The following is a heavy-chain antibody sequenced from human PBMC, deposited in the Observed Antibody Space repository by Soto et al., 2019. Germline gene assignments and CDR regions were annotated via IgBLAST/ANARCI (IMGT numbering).Heavy chain of an antibody. J-gene: IGHJ4*02. Sequence: SGPTLVNPTQTLTLTCTFSGFSLSTSGVGVGWIRQPPGKALEWLALIYWDDDKRYSPSLKSRLTITKDTSKNQVVLTMTNMDPVDTATYYCAHRREYDFWSGYYTYRHRPTGEYYFDYWGQGTLVTVSS. D-gene: IGHD3-3*01. CDR2: IYWDDDK. CDR3: AHRREYDFWSGYYTYRHRPTGEYYFDY. CDR1: GFSLSTSGVG. V-gene: IGHV2-5*02.